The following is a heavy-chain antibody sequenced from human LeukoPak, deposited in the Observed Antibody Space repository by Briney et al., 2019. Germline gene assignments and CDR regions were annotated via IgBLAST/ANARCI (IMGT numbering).Heavy chain of an antibody. Sequence: ASVEVSCKASGYTFDDEYIHWVRQAPGLGLEWMGWINPKNGDTNYAQKFQGRVTMTRDTSISTAYMELRRLKSDDSAVYYCARRVQKLVATSWFDPWGQGTLVTVSS. V-gene: IGHV1-2*02. D-gene: IGHD5-12*01. CDR3: ARRVQKLVATSWFDP. CDR1: GYTFDDEY. J-gene: IGHJ5*02. CDR2: INPKNGDT.